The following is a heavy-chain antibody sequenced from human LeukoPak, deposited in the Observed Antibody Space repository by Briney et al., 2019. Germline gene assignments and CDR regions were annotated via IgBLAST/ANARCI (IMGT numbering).Heavy chain of an antibody. CDR3: ARGGYDILTGSYRVRYYFDY. D-gene: IGHD3-9*01. J-gene: IGHJ4*02. V-gene: IGHV1-2*02. CDR1: GYTFTGSY. Sequence: ASVKVSCKASGYTFTGSYMHWVRQAPGQGLEWMGWIDPKSGGTHSAQKFQGRVTMTRDTSISTAYMELRRLRSDDTAVYYCARGGYDILTGSYRVRYYFDYWGQGTLVTVSS. CDR2: IDPKSGGT.